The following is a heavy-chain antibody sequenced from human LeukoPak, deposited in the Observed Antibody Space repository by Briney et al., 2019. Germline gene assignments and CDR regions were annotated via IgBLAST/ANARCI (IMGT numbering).Heavy chain of an antibody. Sequence: PGGSLRLSWAASGFTFDDYGMSRVRQAPGKGPELVSGLHWYGGSSGYADSVKGRFTISRDNAKNSLYLQMNSLRAEDTALYYCARELGGYDFWSGYYFDYWGQGTLVTVSS. V-gene: IGHV3-20*04. D-gene: IGHD3-3*01. CDR2: LHWYGGSS. CDR3: ARELGGYDFWSGYYFDY. J-gene: IGHJ4*02. CDR1: GFTFDDYG.